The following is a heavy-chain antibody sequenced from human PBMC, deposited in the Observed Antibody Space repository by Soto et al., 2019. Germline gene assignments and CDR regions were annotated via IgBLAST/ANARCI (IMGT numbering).Heavy chain of an antibody. J-gene: IGHJ4*02. CDR1: GLTVTIYA. Sequence: EVQLLESGGGLVQPGGSLRLSCAASGLTVTIYATSWVRQTPGKGLEWVSVISGGGGTMYYADSVKGRFTISRDNSKNTVYLQMNSLRVEDTAVYYCASHDDFRNGYYGYWGQGTLVTVSS. D-gene: IGHD3-3*01. V-gene: IGHV3-23*01. CDR2: ISGGGGTM. CDR3: ASHDDFRNGYYGY.